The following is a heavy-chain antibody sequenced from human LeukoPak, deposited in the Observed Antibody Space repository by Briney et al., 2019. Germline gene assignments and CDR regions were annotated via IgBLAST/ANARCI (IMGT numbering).Heavy chain of an antibody. CDR3: ARGYSSSWGDWFDP. J-gene: IGHJ5*02. CDR1: GYTFTGYY. D-gene: IGHD6-13*01. Sequence: ASVKVSCKASGYTFTGYYMHWVRQAPGQGLEWMGRINPNSGGTNYAQKFQGRVTMTRDTSISTAYMELSRLRFDDTAVYYCARGYSSSWGDWFDPWGQGTLVTVSS. CDR2: INPNSGGT. V-gene: IGHV1-2*06.